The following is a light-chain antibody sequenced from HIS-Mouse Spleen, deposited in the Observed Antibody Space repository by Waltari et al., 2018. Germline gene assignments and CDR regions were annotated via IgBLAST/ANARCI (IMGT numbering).Light chain of an antibody. J-gene: IGLJ2*01. Sequence: QSALPQPPSASGSPGQSVTISCTGTSSDVCGSNYVSWYQQHPGKAPKLMIYEVSKRPSGVPDRFSGSKSGNTASLTVSGLQAEDEADYYCSSYAGSNTVVFGGGTKLTVL. V-gene: IGLV2-8*01. CDR2: EVS. CDR3: SSYAGSNTVV. CDR1: SSDVCGSNY.